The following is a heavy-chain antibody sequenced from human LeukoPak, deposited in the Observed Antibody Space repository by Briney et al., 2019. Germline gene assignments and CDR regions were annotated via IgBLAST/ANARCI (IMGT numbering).Heavy chain of an antibody. D-gene: IGHD6-19*01. J-gene: IGHJ6*02. V-gene: IGHV3-7*01. Sequence: GSLRLSCAASGFTFSSYWMSWVRQAPGKGLEWVANIKQDGSEKYYVDSVKGRFTISRDNAKNSLYLQMNSLRAEDTAVYYCARDPPGIAVAGTDGMDVWGQGTTVTVSS. CDR3: ARDPPGIAVAGTDGMDV. CDR1: GFTFSSYW. CDR2: IKQDGSEK.